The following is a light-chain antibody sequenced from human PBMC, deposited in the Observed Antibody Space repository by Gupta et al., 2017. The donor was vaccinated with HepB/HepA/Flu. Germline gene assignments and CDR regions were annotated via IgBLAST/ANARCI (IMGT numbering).Light chain of an antibody. CDR1: QGISSN. V-gene: IGKV1-9*01. Sequence: DIQLTQSPSFLSASVGDRVTITCRAGQGISSNLAWYQQKPGTAPNLLIYAASTLQSGVPSRFSGGGSGTRFTLTISSLQPEDSATYYCQQLNCSPTTFGQGTLLEIK. CDR2: AAS. CDR3: QQLNCSPTT. J-gene: IGKJ5*01.